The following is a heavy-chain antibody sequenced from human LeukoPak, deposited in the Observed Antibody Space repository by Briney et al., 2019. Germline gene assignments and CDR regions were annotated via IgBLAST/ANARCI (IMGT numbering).Heavy chain of an antibody. CDR3: AEDRAGVVVPAAWDLDY. CDR1: GFTFSSYG. D-gene: IGHD2-2*01. Sequence: PGRSLRLSCAASGFTFSSYGMHWVRQAPGKGLEWVAVISYDGSNKYYADSVKGRFTISRDNSKNTLYLQMNSLRAEDTAMYYCAEDRAGVVVPAAWDLDYWGQGTLVTVSS. J-gene: IGHJ4*02. V-gene: IGHV3-30*18. CDR2: ISYDGSNK.